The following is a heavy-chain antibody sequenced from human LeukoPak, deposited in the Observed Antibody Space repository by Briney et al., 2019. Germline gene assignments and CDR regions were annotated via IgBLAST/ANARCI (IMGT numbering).Heavy chain of an antibody. J-gene: IGHJ4*02. V-gene: IGHV3-53*01. CDR2: IYSGGST. D-gene: IGHD6-13*01. Sequence: GGSLRLSCAASGFTVSNNYTSWVRQAPGKGLEWVSVIYSGGSTYYADSVKGRFTISRDNSKNTLYLQMNSLRAEDTAVYYCAKFVIRYSSSWYYFDYWGQGTLVTVSS. CDR3: AKFVIRYSSSWYYFDY. CDR1: GFTVSNNY.